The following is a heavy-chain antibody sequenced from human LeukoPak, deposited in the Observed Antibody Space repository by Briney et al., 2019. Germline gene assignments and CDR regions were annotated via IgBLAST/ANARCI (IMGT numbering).Heavy chain of an antibody. V-gene: IGHV4-34*01. CDR1: GGSFSGYY. CDR2: INHSGST. Sequence: SETLSLTCAVYGGSFSGYYWSWIRQPPGKGLEWIGEINHSGSTNYNPSLKSRVTISVDTSKNQFSLKLSSVTAADTAVYYCARGNYDYVWGSYRKSNWFDPWGREPWSPPPQ. J-gene: IGHJ5*02. CDR3: ARGNYDYVWGSYRKSNWFDP. D-gene: IGHD3-16*02.